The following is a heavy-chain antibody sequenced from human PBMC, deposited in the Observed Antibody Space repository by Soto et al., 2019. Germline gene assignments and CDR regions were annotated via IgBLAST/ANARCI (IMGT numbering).Heavy chain of an antibody. D-gene: IGHD6-13*01. J-gene: IGHJ4*02. Sequence: SETLSLTCDVSGGSVSDYYWSWIRQPPGKGLEWIGEINHSGSTNYNPSLKSRVTISVDTSKNQFSLKLSSVTAADTAVYYCARGVGYSSSWYYYWGQGTLVTVSS. V-gene: IGHV4-34*01. CDR2: INHSGST. CDR3: ARGVGYSSSWYYY. CDR1: GGSVSDYY.